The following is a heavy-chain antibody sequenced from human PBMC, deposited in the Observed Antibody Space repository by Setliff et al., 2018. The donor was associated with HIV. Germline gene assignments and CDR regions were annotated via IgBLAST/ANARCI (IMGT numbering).Heavy chain of an antibody. CDR1: GGTFSSYA. J-gene: IGHJ4*02. Sequence: ASVKVSCKASGGTFSSYAISWVRQAPGQGLEWMGGIIPIFGTANYAQKFQGRVTITADESTSTAYMELSSLRSEDAAVYYCARGSYYYDSSGFDYFDYWGQGTLVTVSS. CDR2: IIPIFGTA. CDR3: ARGSYYYDSSGFDYFDY. V-gene: IGHV1-69*13. D-gene: IGHD3-22*01.